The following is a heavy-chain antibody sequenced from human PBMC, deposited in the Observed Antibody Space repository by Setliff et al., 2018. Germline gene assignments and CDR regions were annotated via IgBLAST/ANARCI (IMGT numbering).Heavy chain of an antibody. V-gene: IGHV5-51*01. Sequence: ESLKISCKGSGYSFTSYWIARVRQMPGKGLEWMGIIYPGDSDTRYSPSFQGQVTISADRSTRTAYLQWSSLKASDTAFYYCARSDYGDYFAWDSYGMDVWGQGTTVTVSS. J-gene: IGHJ6*02. D-gene: IGHD4-17*01. CDR3: ARSDYGDYFAWDSYGMDV. CDR1: GYSFTSYW. CDR2: IYPGDSDT.